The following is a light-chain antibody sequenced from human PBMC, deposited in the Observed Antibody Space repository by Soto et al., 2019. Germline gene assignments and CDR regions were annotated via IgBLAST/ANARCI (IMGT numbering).Light chain of an antibody. CDR2: DTN. V-gene: IGLV1-51*01. CDR1: SSNIGNNY. J-gene: IGLJ2*01. Sequence: QSVLTQPPSVSAAPGQKVTISCSGSSSNIGNNYVSWYQQLPGTAPKLLIFDTNKRPSGISDRFSGSKSGTSATLGITGLQTGDEADYYCGTWDSSLHAVVFGGGTKLTVL. CDR3: GTWDSSLHAVV.